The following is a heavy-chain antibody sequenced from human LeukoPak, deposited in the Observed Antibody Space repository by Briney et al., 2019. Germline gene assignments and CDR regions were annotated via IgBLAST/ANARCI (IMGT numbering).Heavy chain of an antibody. Sequence: AGGSLRLSCAASGFTFSSYGMHWVRQAPGKGLEWVAVISYDGSNKYYADSVRGRFTISRDNSKNTLYLQMNSLRAEDTAVYYCAKGDYYDSSGYYYYYGMDVWGQGTTVTVSS. J-gene: IGHJ6*02. CDR3: AKGDYYDSSGYYYYYGMDV. CDR1: GFTFSSYG. D-gene: IGHD3-22*01. V-gene: IGHV3-30*18. CDR2: ISYDGSNK.